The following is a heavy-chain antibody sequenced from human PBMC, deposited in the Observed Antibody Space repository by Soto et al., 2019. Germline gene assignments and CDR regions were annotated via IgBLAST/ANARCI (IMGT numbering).Heavy chain of an antibody. CDR1: GLTFSSYG. V-gene: IGHV3-30*18. CDR3: AKGPVLSIDY. Sequence: QVQLVESGGGVVQPGRSLRLSCAASGLTFSSYGMHWVRQAPGKGLEWVAVISYDGSNKYYADSVKGRFTISRDNSKNTLYLQMNSLRGDDTAVYYCAKGPVLSIDYWCQGTLVTVSS. D-gene: IGHD3-10*01. J-gene: IGHJ4*02. CDR2: ISYDGSNK.